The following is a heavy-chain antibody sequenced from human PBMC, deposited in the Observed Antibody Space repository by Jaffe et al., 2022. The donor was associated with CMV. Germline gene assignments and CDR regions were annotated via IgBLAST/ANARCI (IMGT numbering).Heavy chain of an antibody. V-gene: IGHV1-2*04. Sequence: QVQLVQSGAEVKKPGASVKVSCKASGYTFTGYYMHWVRQAPGQGLEWMGWINPNSGGTNYAQKFQGWVTMTRDTSISTAYMELSRLRSDDTAVYYCARDRPYDSSGYYYRGGHDAFDIWGQGTMVTVSS. CDR1: GYTFTGYY. J-gene: IGHJ3*02. D-gene: IGHD3-22*01. CDR2: INPNSGGT. CDR3: ARDRPYDSSGYYYRGGHDAFDI.